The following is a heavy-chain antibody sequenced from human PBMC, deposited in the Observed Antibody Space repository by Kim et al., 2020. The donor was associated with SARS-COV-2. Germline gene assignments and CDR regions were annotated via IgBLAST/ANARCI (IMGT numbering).Heavy chain of an antibody. CDR3: AKYDDGFDY. CDR2: SIT. J-gene: IGHJ4*02. Sequence: SITYSAGSVKGRFPITRANAKKTGYVQMDSRRAEDTAVYYCAKYDDGFDYWGQGTLVTVSS. V-gene: IGHV3-NL1*01. D-gene: IGHD3-3*01.